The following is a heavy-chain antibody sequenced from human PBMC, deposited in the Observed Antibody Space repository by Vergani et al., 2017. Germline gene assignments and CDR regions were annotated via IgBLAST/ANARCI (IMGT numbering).Heavy chain of an antibody. D-gene: IGHD5-24*01. V-gene: IGHV1-69*13. CDR1: GGTFSSYA. Sequence: QVQLVQSGAEVKKPGSSVKVSCKASGGTFSSYAISWVRQAPGQGLEWMGRIIPIFGTANYAQKFQGRVTITADESTSTAYMELSSLRSEDTAVYYCARTRGRDAYKQYYYYGMDVWGQGTTVTVSS. CDR3: ARTRGRDAYKQYYYYGMDV. CDR2: IIPIFGTA. J-gene: IGHJ6*02.